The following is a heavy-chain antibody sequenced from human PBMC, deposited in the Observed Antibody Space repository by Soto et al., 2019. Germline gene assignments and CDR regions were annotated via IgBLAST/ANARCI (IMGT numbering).Heavy chain of an antibody. J-gene: IGHJ4*02. V-gene: IGHV4-34*01. Sequence: SETLSLTCAVYGGSFSGYYWSWIRQPPGKGLEWIGEINHSGSTNYNPSLKSRVTISVDTSKNQFSLKLSSVTAADTAVYYCARARVVAAKYNDYWGQGTLVTVSS. CDR1: GGSFSGYY. CDR3: ARARVVAAKYNDY. CDR2: INHSGST. D-gene: IGHD2-15*01.